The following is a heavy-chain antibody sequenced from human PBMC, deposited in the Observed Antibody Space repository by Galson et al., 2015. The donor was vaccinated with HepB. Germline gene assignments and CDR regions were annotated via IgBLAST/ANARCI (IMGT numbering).Heavy chain of an antibody. V-gene: IGHV3-30*04. J-gene: IGHJ4*02. CDR1: GFTFSSYA. Sequence: SLRLSCAASGFTFSSYAMHWVRQAPGKGLEWVAVISYDGSNKYYADSVKGRFTISRDNSKNTLYLQMNSLRAEDTAVYYCARALMVATFDYWGQGTLVTVSS. CDR2: ISYDGSNK. CDR3: ARALMVATFDY. D-gene: IGHD5-12*01.